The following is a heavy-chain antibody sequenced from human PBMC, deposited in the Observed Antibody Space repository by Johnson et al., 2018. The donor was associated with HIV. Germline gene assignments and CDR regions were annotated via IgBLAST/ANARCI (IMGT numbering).Heavy chain of an antibody. Sequence: QMLLVESGGGVVQPGRSLRLSCAASGFTFSSYAMHWVRQAPGKGLEWVAVISYDGSNKYYADSVKGRFTISRDNSKNTLYLQMNSLRAEDTAVYYCAKRMGGEAFDIWGQGTMVTVSS. J-gene: IGHJ3*02. V-gene: IGHV3-30*04. CDR1: GFTFSSYA. CDR3: AKRMGGEAFDI. CDR2: ISYDGSNK. D-gene: IGHD1-26*01.